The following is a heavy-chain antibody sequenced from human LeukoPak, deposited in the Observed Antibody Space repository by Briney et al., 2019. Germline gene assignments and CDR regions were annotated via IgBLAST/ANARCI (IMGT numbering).Heavy chain of an antibody. J-gene: IGHJ4*02. CDR3: ARDVEGDYDFWSGYYTSPFDY. D-gene: IGHD3-3*01. CDR1: GFTFSSYS. Sequence: PGGSLRLSCAASGFTFSSYSMNWVRQAPGKGLEWVSSISSSSSYIYYADSVKGRFTISRDNAKNSLYLQMNSLRAEDTAVYYCARDVEGDYDFWSGYYTSPFDYWGQGTLVTVSS. CDR2: ISSSSSYI. V-gene: IGHV3-21*01.